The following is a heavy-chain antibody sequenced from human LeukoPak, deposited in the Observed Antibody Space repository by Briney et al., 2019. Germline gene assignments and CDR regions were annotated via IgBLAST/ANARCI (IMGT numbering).Heavy chain of an antibody. V-gene: IGHV4-59*08. CDR2: INYSGST. CDR1: GGSLTRYH. D-gene: IGHD1-26*01. Sequence: SETLSLTCTVSGGSLTRYHWGWIRQPPGKGREWIGYINYSGSTNYSPSLESRVTISLDTSKNQFSLQLSSVTAADTAVYYCARRGVGATTWDAFDIWGQGTLVTVSS. J-gene: IGHJ3*02. CDR3: ARRGVGATTWDAFDI.